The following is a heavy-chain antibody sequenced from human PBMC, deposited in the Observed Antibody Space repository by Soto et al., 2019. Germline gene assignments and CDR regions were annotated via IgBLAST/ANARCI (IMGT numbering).Heavy chain of an antibody. CDR3: ASRHDYGDYGWGYAFDI. CDR1: GYSFTSYW. V-gene: IGHV5-51*01. D-gene: IGHD4-17*01. Sequence: GESLKISCKGSGYSFTSYWIGWVRQMPGKGLEWMGIIYPGDSDTRYSPSFQGQVTISADKSISTAYLQWSSLKASDTAMYYCASRHDYGDYGWGYAFDIWGQGTMVTVSS. J-gene: IGHJ3*02. CDR2: IYPGDSDT.